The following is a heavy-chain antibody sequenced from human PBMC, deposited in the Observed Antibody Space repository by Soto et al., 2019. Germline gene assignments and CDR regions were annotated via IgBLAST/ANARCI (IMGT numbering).Heavy chain of an antibody. CDR3: ARMASFGSLNWFDP. D-gene: IGHD5-18*01. Sequence: ASVKVSCKASGYTFTNNDVTWVRQATGQGLEWMGWMNPGSGDTGYAQKFQGRVTMTRNISIATAYMELSSLRSEDTAIYYCARMASFGSLNWFDPWGQGTLVTV. CDR2: MNPGSGDT. J-gene: IGHJ5*02. V-gene: IGHV1-8*01. CDR1: GYTFTNND.